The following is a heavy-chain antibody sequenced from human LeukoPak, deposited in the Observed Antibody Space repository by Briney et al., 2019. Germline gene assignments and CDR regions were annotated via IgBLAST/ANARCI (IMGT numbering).Heavy chain of an antibody. V-gene: IGHV3-21*04. Sequence: GGSLRLSCAASGFTFSSYSMNWVRQAPGKGLEWVSSISSSSSYIYYADSVKGRFTISRDNAKNSLYLQMNSLRAEDTALYYCAKPSIGGGHSPFDFWGQGTLVTVSS. CDR2: ISSSSSYI. CDR3: AKPSIGGGHSPFDF. CDR1: GFTFSSYS. D-gene: IGHD4-23*01. J-gene: IGHJ4*02.